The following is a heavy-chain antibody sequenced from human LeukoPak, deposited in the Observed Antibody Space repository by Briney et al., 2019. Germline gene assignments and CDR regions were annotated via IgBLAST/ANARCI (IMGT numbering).Heavy chain of an antibody. Sequence: ASVKVSCKASGYTFTSYYMHWVRQAPGQGLEWMGIINPSGGSTSYAQKFQGRVTMTRDMSTSTVYMELSSLRSEDTAVYYCARSPQQNYDILTAMGFDYWGQGTLVTVSS. V-gene: IGHV1-46*01. J-gene: IGHJ4*02. CDR2: INPSGGST. CDR1: GYTFTSYY. CDR3: ARSPQQNYDILTAMGFDY. D-gene: IGHD3-9*01.